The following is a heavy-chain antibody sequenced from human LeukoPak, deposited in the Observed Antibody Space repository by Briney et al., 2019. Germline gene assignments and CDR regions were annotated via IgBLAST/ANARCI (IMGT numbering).Heavy chain of an antibody. D-gene: IGHD1-14*01. J-gene: IGHJ4*02. CDR3: ARGVEPLAANTLAY. CDR2: LYSDGNT. CDR1: GFTAITND. Sequence: AGGSLRLSCAASGFTAITNDMTWVRQAPGKGLAWVSVLYSDGNTKYADSVQGRFTISRDNSKNTLYLEMNSLSPDDTAVYYCARGVEPLAANTLAYWGQGTLVTVSS. V-gene: IGHV3-53*01.